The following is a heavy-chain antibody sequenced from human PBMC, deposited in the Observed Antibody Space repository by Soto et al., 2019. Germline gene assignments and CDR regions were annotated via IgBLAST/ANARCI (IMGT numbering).Heavy chain of an antibody. J-gene: IGHJ6*02. D-gene: IGHD5-18*01. CDR3: ARVGGYSYGYLSDYYYGMDV. CDR2: IIPIFGTA. CDR1: GGTFSSYA. V-gene: IGHV1-69*13. Sequence: ASVKVSCKASGGTFSSYAISWVRQAPGQGLEWIGGIIPIFGTANYAQKFQGRVTITADESTSTAYMELSSLRSEDTAVYYCARVGGYSYGYLSDYYYGMDVWGQGTTVTVSS.